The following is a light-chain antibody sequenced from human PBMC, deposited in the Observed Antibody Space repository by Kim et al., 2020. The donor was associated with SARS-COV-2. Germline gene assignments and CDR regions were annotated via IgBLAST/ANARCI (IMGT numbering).Light chain of an antibody. Sequence: GQSITISCTGTSNDIGGYNDVSWYQQHPGKVPKFMIYDVSKRPSGVSDRFSGSKSGYTASLTISGLQAEDEADYYCSSYTSSNTLVFGGGTQLTVL. J-gene: IGLJ2*01. V-gene: IGLV2-14*03. CDR1: SNDIGGYND. CDR2: DVS. CDR3: SSYTSSNTLV.